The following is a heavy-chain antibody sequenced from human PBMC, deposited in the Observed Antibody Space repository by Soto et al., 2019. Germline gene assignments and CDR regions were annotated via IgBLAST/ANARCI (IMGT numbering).Heavy chain of an antibody. V-gene: IGHV5-51*01. CDR1: GYSFTSYW. D-gene: IGHD1-20*01. CDR2: IYPGDSDT. J-gene: IGHJ4*02. Sequence: GESLKISCKCAGYSFTSYWIGWVRQMPGKGLEWMGIIYPGDSDTRYSPSFQGQVTISADKSISTAYLQWSSLKAADTAMYYCARLMYNWDNQFDYWSEGTMVTVSS. CDR3: ARLMYNWDNQFDY.